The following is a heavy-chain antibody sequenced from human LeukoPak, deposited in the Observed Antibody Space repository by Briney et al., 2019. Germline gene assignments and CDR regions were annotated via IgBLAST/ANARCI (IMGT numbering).Heavy chain of an antibody. J-gene: IGHJ6*02. CDR1: GGTFSSYA. Sequence: ASVKVSCKASGGTFSSYAISWVRQAPGQGLEWMGIINPSGGSTSYAQKFQGRVTMTRDTSTSTVYMELSSLRSEDTAVYYCARVGHGIAVAGTDTVRRGMDVWGQGTTVTVSS. V-gene: IGHV1-46*01. CDR3: ARVGHGIAVAGTDTVRRGMDV. D-gene: IGHD6-19*01. CDR2: INPSGGST.